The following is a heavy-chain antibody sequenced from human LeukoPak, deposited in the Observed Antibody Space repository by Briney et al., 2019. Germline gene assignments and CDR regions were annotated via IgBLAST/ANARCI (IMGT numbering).Heavy chain of an antibody. V-gene: IGHV3-9*01. CDR3: ARAITVVDSY. J-gene: IGHJ4*02. CDR2: ISWNSGSI. CDR1: GFTFDDYA. D-gene: IGHD2-2*01. Sequence: PGGSLRLSCAASGFTFDDYAMHWVRQAPGKGLEWVSGISWNSGSIGYADSVKGRFTISRDNAKKSVYLQMNSLRADDTAVYYCARAITVVDSYWGQGTLVTVSS.